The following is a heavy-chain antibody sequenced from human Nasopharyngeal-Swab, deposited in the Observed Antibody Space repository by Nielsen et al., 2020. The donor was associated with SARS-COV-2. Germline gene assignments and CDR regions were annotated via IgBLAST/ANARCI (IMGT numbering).Heavy chain of an antibody. CDR3: ARDPIGSGGKGYYYYYYGMDV. D-gene: IGHD2-15*01. CDR1: GGSLSGYY. V-gene: IGHV4-34*01. CDR2: INDSGRT. Sequence: PETLSLTCAVYGGSLSGYYWRWIRHPPGNGLEWIGEINDSGRTNYNPSLKSRVTISVDTSQHQFSLMRSSVTAADTAVYYCARDPIGSGGKGYYYYYYGMDVWGQGTTVTVSS. J-gene: IGHJ6*02.